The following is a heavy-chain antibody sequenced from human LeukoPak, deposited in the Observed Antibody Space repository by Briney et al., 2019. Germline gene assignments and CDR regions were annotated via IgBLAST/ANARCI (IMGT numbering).Heavy chain of an antibody. CDR2: VNQDGSEK. CDR1: GFALNIYW. J-gene: IGHJ3*01. Sequence: PGGSLRLSCEASGFALNIYWVSWVRQAPGKGLEWVANVNQDGSEKYYVDSVKGRFTISRDNAKKSLYLQMNSLRVEDTAVYFCVRGFDGYYGFDLWGQGTMVTVSS. V-gene: IGHV3-7*05. CDR3: VRGFDGYYGFDL. D-gene: IGHD5-24*01.